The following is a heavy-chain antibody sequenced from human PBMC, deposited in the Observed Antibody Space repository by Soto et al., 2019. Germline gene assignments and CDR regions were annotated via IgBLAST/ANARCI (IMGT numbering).Heavy chain of an antibody. D-gene: IGHD4-17*01. J-gene: IGHJ4*02. CDR2: FYHSGST. CDR3: ARGVTTVTTIDY. CDR1: GDSISTNSYS. Sequence: SETLSLTCTVSGDSISTNSYSWGWIRQPPGQGLEWIGLFYHSGSTYYNPSLKSRVTISVDRSKNQFSLKLSSVTAADTAVYYCARGVTTVTTIDYWGQGTLVTVSS. V-gene: IGHV4-39*07.